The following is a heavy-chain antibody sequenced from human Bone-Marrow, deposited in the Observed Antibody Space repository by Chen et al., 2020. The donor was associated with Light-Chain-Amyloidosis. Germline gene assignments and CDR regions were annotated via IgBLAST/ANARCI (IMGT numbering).Heavy chain of an antibody. D-gene: IGHD3-22*01. CDR2: ILYDGSNK. CDR1: GFTFSSYG. CDR3: ARENYYDSSGYGY. J-gene: IGHJ4*02. V-gene: IGHV3-33*01. Sequence: QVQLVESGGGVVQPGRSLRLSCAASGFTFSSYGMHWVRQAPGKGLEWGAVILYDGSNKYYADSVKGRFTISRDNSKNTLYLQMNSLRAEDTAVYYCARENYYDSSGYGYWGQGTLVTVSS.